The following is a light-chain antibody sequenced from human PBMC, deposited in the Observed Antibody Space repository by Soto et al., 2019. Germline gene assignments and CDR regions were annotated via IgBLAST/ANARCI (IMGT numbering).Light chain of an antibody. J-gene: IGKJ2*01. V-gene: IGKV1-39*01. CDR1: QSISTY. CDR2: AAS. CDR3: QQSYRTPYT. Sequence: IQLTQSPSSLSASVADTVTITCRASQSISTYLNWYQHKTGKAPILLIQAASTLLSRVASRNSSSGSETYFTLTISRLRPEDFATYYCQQSYRTPYTFAQGTKVEIK.